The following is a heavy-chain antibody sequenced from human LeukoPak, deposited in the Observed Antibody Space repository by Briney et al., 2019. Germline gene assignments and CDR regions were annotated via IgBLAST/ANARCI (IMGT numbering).Heavy chain of an antibody. Sequence: SETLSLTCTVSGGSIHTYYWSWIRQSPGKGLEWIGYIDYSGSTNYNPSLRSRVTMSIDTSKKQFSLKLTSVTAADTAVYYCASAGHNGYEIDYWGQGTLLTVSS. V-gene: IGHV4-59*01. D-gene: IGHD5-12*01. CDR1: GGSIHTYY. J-gene: IGHJ4*02. CDR3: ASAGHNGYEIDY. CDR2: IDYSGST.